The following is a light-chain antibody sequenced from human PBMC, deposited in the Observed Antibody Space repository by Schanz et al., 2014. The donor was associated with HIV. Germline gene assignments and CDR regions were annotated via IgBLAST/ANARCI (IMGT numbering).Light chain of an antibody. Sequence: DIQMTQSPSTLSASVGDRVTITCRASQSVNSWLAWYQQKPGKAPKVLIYKASSLESGVPSRFSGSGSGTEFTLTINSLQPDDFATYYCQQYDSSPVTFGQGTRLEIK. V-gene: IGKV1-5*03. CDR1: QSVNSW. CDR3: QQYDSSPVT. J-gene: IGKJ5*01. CDR2: KAS.